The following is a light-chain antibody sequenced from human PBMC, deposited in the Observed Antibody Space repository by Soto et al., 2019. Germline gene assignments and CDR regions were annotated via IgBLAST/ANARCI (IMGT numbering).Light chain of an antibody. V-gene: IGKV4-1*01. CDR3: QQYYSTPS. J-gene: IGKJ5*01. Sequence: DIVMTQSPDSLAVSLGERATINCKPSRSVLYSSNNKNYLAWYQQKPGQPPKKLIYWASTRESGVADRFSGSGSGTDFTLTISSLQAEDVAVYFCQQYYSTPSFGQGTRLEIK. CDR1: RSVLYSSNNKNY. CDR2: WAS.